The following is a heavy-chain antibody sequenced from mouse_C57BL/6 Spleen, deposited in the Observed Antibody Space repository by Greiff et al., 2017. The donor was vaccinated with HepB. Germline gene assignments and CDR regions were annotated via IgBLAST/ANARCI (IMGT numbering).Heavy chain of an antibody. J-gene: IGHJ3*01. D-gene: IGHD2-5*01. CDR1: GYTFTSYW. Sequence: QVQLKQPGAELVKPGASVKLSCKASGYTFTSYWMPWVKQRPGQGLEWIGEIDPSDSYTSYNQKFKGKATLTVDTSSSTAYMQLSSRTSEDSAVYYCARGDSNWFAYWGQGTLGTVTA. CDR3: ARGDSNWFAY. CDR2: IDPSDSYT. V-gene: IGHV1-50*01.